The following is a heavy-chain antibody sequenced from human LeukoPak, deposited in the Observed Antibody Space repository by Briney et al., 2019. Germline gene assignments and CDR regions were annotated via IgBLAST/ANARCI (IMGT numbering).Heavy chain of an antibody. CDR1: GGSISSNY. J-gene: IGHJ4*02. D-gene: IGHD3-10*01. Sequence: SETLSLTCTVSGGSISSNYWSWVRQPPGKGLEWIGYIYYSGYTNYNPSLKSRVTISVDTSNNQFSLKLSSVTAADTAVYYCARHFDHVGSGIYEYWGQGTLVTVSS. CDR2: IYYSGYT. CDR3: ARHFDHVGSGIYEY. V-gene: IGHV4-59*08.